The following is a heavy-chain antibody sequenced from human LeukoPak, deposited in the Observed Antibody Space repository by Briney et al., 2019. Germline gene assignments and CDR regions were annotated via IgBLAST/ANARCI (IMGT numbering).Heavy chain of an antibody. V-gene: IGHV3-23*01. Sequence: QPGGSLRLSCAASGFPFSKFEMSWARQAPGKGLEWVSFISVTGDNTHYADSAKGRFTISRDNSKNTLYLQMNSLRADDTAVYYCAKGGYTYAYGSWGQGTLVTVSS. J-gene: IGHJ5*02. CDR2: ISVTGDNT. D-gene: IGHD5-18*01. CDR3: AKGGYTYAYGS. CDR1: GFPFSKFE.